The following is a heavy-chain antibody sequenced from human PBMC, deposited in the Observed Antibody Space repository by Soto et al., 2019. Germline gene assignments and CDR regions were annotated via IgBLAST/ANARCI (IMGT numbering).Heavy chain of an antibody. CDR1: GGSISSYY. Sequence: ETLSLTCTVSGGSISSYYWSWIRQPPGKGLEWIGYIYYSGSTNYNPSLKSRVTISVDTSKNQFSLKLNSVTAADTAVYYCARESYYGSGATVVGYWGLGTLVTVSS. CDR3: ARESYYGSGATVVGY. J-gene: IGHJ4*02. CDR2: IYYSGST. D-gene: IGHD3-10*01. V-gene: IGHV4-59*01.